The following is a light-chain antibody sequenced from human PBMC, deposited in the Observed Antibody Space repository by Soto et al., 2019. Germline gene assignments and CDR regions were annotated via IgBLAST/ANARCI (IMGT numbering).Light chain of an antibody. Sequence: IVLTHAPGTLSLSPGERATLSCSASQSVSRYLTWYQQKPGQGPRVLIYGASSRATGIPDRFSGSGSGTDFTLTINRLEPEDFAVYYCQQYGSSPPTFGQGTKVDIK. CDR3: QQYGSSPPT. CDR2: GAS. V-gene: IGKV3-20*01. CDR1: QSVSRY. J-gene: IGKJ1*01.